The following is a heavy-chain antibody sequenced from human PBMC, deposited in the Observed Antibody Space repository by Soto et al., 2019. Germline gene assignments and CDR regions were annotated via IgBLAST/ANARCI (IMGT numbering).Heavy chain of an antibody. CDR2: IWYDGSNK. CDR3: ARFRWVLDLAESYGMDV. V-gene: IGHV3-33*01. D-gene: IGHD2-15*01. CDR1: GFTFSSYG. Sequence: GGSLRLSCAASGFTFSSYGMHWVRQAPGKGLEWVAVIWYDGSNKYYADSVKGRFTISRDNSKNTLYLQMNSLRAEDTAVYYCARFRWVLDLAESYGMDVWGQGTTVTVSS. J-gene: IGHJ6*02.